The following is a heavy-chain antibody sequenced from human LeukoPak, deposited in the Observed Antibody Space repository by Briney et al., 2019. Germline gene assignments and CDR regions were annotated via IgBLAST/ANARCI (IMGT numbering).Heavy chain of an antibody. J-gene: IGHJ4*02. D-gene: IGHD3-22*01. CDR2: IYFRGGT. CDR1: GGSISSYY. CDR3: AGEGWDSSGENYFDY. Sequence: SETLSLTCTHSGGSISSYYRSWIRPPPRRGLEWIGYIYFRGGTNHNPPLKRRATLSVETSKQQFSLKLSSFTAADTAVYSCAGEGWDSSGENYFDYWGQGTLGTVSS. V-gene: IGHV4-59*01.